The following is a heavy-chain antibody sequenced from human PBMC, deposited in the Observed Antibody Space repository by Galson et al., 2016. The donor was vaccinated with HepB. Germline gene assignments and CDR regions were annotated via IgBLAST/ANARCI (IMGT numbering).Heavy chain of an antibody. CDR1: GSSFNDYA. V-gene: IGHV3-9*01. CDR3: AREDYYGSGTQYYYYYGLDV. Sequence: SLRLSCAASGSSFNDYAMHWVRQAPGKGLEWVSGISWNSINIGYADSVKGRFTISRDNAKNSLYLQMNSLRAEDTALYYCAREDYYGSGTQYYYYYGLDVWGQGTTVTVSS. D-gene: IGHD3-10*01. CDR2: ISWNSINI. J-gene: IGHJ6*02.